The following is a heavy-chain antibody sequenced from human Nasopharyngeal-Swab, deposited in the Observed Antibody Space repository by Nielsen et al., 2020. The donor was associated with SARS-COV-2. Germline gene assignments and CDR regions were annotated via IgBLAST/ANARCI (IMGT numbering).Heavy chain of an antibody. Sequence: GESLKISCAASGFTFSSYSMSWLRQAPGKGLEWVSTITGNGDTTYYADSVKGRFTISRDNSENTVYLQMNSLRAEDPALYHCARPLSRDSTWTTEANWFDPWGKGTTVTVSS. CDR1: GFTFSSYS. V-gene: IGHV3-23*01. J-gene: IGHJ5*01. D-gene: IGHD6-13*01. CDR3: ARPLSRDSTWTTEANWFDP. CDR2: ITGNGDTT.